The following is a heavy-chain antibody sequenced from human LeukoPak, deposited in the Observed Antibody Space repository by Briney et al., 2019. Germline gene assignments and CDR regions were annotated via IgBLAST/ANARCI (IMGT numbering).Heavy chain of an antibody. J-gene: IGHJ6*04. CDR3: AELGITMIGGV. CDR1: GFTFSSYA. CDR2: TRNKANSYTT. V-gene: IGHV3-72*01. Sequence: GGSLRLSCAASGFTFSSYAMSWVRQAPGKGLEWVGRTRNKANSYTTEYAASVKGRFTISRDDSKNSLYLQMNSLRAEDTAVYYCAELGITMIGGVWGKGTTVTISS. D-gene: IGHD3-10*02.